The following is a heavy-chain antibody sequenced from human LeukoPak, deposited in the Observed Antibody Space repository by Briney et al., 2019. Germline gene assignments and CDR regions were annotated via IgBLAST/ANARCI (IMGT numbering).Heavy chain of an antibody. V-gene: IGHV1-8*01. Sequence: GASVKVSCKASGYTFTSYDISWVRQATGQGLKWMGWMNPNSGNTGYAQKFQGRVTMTRNTSISTAYMELSSLRSEDTAVYYCARDLVPVKTHTRYYYDSSGYYYAVGAFDIWGQGTMVTVSS. CDR3: ARDLVPVKTHTRYYYDSSGYYYAVGAFDI. D-gene: IGHD3-22*01. J-gene: IGHJ3*02. CDR1: GYTFTSYD. CDR2: MNPNSGNT.